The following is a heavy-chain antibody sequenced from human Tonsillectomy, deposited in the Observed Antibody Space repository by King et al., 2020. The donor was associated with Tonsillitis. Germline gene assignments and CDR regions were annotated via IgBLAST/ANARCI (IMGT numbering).Heavy chain of an antibody. CDR3: AGGSGITMTY. D-gene: IGHD3-22*01. CDR1: GFTFSSYW. J-gene: IGHJ4*02. CDR2: IHTDGSST. V-gene: IGHV3-74*02. Sequence: VQLVESGGDLVQPGGSLRLSCAASGFTFSSYWMHWVRQAPGKGLVWVSRIHTDGSSTSYADSVKGRFTISRDTADNTLFLQMNSLRAEDTALYYCAGGSGITMTYWGQGTLVTVSS.